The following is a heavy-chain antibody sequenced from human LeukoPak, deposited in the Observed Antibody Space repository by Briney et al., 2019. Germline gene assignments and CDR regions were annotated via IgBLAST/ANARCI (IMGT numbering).Heavy chain of an antibody. J-gene: IGHJ5*02. Sequence: SETLSLTCAVYGGSFSGYYWSWIRQPPGKGLEWIGEINHSGSTNYNPSLKSRVTISVDTSKNQFSLKLSSVTAADTALYYCARAPYYDFWSSYPTKLRANWFDPWGQGTLVTVSP. CDR1: GGSFSGYY. CDR3: ARAPYYDFWSSYPTKLRANWFDP. D-gene: IGHD3-3*01. V-gene: IGHV4-34*01. CDR2: INHSGST.